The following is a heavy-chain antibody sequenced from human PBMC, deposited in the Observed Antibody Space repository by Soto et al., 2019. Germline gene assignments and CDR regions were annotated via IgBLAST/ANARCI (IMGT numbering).Heavy chain of an antibody. Sequence: SETLSLTCTVSGGSISSYYWSWIRQPPGKGLEWIGYIYYSGSTNYNPSLKSRVTISVDTSKNQFSLKLSSVTAADTAVYYCARGGRFLEWHNWFDPWGQGTLVTVSS. D-gene: IGHD3-3*01. CDR1: GGSISSYY. V-gene: IGHV4-59*01. J-gene: IGHJ5*02. CDR2: IYYSGST. CDR3: ARGGRFLEWHNWFDP.